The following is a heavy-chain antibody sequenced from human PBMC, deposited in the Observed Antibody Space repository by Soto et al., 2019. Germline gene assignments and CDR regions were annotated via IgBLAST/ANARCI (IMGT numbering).Heavy chain of an antibody. CDR2: IYPADSET. J-gene: IGHJ5*02. Sequence: PGESLRISCKGSGYSFITYWIGWVRQMPGKGLEWMAMIYPADSETRYSPSFQGHVTISADKSISTAYLQWSSLKASDTAIYYCARLLITMVRGVIPSAGWFDPWGQGTLVTVSS. D-gene: IGHD3-10*01. CDR3: ARLLITMVRGVIPSAGWFDP. V-gene: IGHV5-51*01. CDR1: GYSFITYW.